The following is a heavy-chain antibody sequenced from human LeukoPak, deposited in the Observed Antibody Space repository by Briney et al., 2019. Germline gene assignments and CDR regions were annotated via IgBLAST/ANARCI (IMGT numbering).Heavy chain of an antibody. CDR3: ATDLDSSGYYYGGGNY. CDR2: FDPEDGET. Sequence: ASVKVSCKVSGYTLTELSMHWVRQAPGKGLEWMGGFDPEDGETIYAQKFQGRVTMTEDTSTDTAYMELSSLRSEDTAVCYCATDLDSSGYYYGGGNYWGQGTLVTVSS. V-gene: IGHV1-24*01. CDR1: GYTLTELS. D-gene: IGHD3-22*01. J-gene: IGHJ4*02.